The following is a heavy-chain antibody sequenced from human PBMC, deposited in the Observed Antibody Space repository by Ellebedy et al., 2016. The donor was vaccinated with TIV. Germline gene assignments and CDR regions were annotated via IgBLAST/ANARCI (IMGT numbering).Heavy chain of an antibody. CDR3: ARPTRVITPNDAFDI. D-gene: IGHD3-22*01. Sequence: SETLSLTCTVSGGSISSGGYYWSWIRQPPGKGLEWIGYIYYSGSTNYNPSLKSRVTISVDTSKNQFSLKLSSVTAADTAVYYCARPTRVITPNDAFDIWGQGTMVTVSS. J-gene: IGHJ3*02. CDR1: GGSISSGGYY. V-gene: IGHV4-61*08. CDR2: IYYSGST.